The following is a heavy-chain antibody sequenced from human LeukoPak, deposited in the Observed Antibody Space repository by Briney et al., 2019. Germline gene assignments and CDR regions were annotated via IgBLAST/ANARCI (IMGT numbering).Heavy chain of an antibody. J-gene: IGHJ4*02. V-gene: IGHV3-21*01. D-gene: IGHD4-17*01. CDR3: ARELGIYGDYEGEYFDY. CDR1: GFTFSSYS. Sequence: GGSLRLSCAASGFTFSSYSMNWVRQAPGKGLEWVSSISSSSSYIYYADSVKGRFTISRDNAKNSLYLQMNSLRAEDTAVYYCARELGIYGDYEGEYFDYWGQGTLVTVSS. CDR2: ISSSSSYI.